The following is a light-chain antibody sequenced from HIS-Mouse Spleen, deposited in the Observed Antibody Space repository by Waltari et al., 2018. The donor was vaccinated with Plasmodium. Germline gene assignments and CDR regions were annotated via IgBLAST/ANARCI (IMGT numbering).Light chain of an antibody. J-gene: IGLJ2*01. V-gene: IGLV2-11*01. CDR3: CSYAGSYTLV. CDR1: SSDVGGYNY. Sequence: QSALTQPRSVSGSPGQSVTISCPGTSSDVGGYNYVTWYQQHPGKAPKLLSYDVSKRPSGVPDRFSGSKSGNTASLTISGLQAEDEADYYCCSYAGSYTLVFGGGTKLTVL. CDR2: DVS.